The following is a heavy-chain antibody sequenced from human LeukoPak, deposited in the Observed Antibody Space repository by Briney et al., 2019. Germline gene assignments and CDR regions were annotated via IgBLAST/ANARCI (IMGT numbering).Heavy chain of an antibody. CDR3: TTDPSRSGYYYYYMDV. CDR1: GFTFSNAW. V-gene: IGHV3-15*01. Sequence: GGSLRLSCAASGFTFSNAWMSWVRQAPGKGLEWVGRIKSKTDGGTTDYAAPVKGRFTISRDDSKNTLYLQMNSLTTEDTAVYYCTTDPSRSGYYYYYMDVWGKGTTVTVSS. CDR2: IKSKTDGGTT. D-gene: IGHD3-10*01. J-gene: IGHJ6*03.